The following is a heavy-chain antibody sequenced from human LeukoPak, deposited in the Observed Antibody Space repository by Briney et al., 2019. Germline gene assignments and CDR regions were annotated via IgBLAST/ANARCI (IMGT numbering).Heavy chain of an antibody. Sequence: ASVKVSCKASGYKFIDDYMHWVRQAPGEGLEFMGWINPDSGFPNYAQILKGRVTMTRDTSISTAYLEVRILTSDDTAVYYCAPTAEAYTSWWKVWGQGTLVTVSS. J-gene: IGHJ4*02. D-gene: IGHD3-16*01. CDR1: GYKFIDDY. CDR3: APTAEAYTSWWKV. V-gene: IGHV1-2*02. CDR2: INPDSGFP.